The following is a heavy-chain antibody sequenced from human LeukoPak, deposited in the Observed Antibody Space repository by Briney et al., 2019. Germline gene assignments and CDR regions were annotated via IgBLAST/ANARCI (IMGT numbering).Heavy chain of an antibody. CDR2: ISGSGGSI. Sequence: AGGSLRLSCTASGFTFSDYAMSWVRQAPGKGLEWVSGISGSGGSIRYADSVKGRFIIPRDNSKNTLYLQMNSLRAEDTAVYYCAKGGDGYNYYFDYWGQETLVTVSS. D-gene: IGHD5-24*01. CDR1: GFTFSDYA. CDR3: AKGGDGYNYYFDY. V-gene: IGHV3-23*01. J-gene: IGHJ4*02.